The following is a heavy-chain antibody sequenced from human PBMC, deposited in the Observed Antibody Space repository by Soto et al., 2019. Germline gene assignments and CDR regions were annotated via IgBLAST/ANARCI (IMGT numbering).Heavy chain of an antibody. CDR1: GFTFSTYA. CDR2: ISYDGSNK. CDR3: ARDRASALDI. J-gene: IGHJ3*02. Sequence: QEQLVESGGGVVQPGRSLRLSCAASGFTFSTYAMHWVRQAPGKGLEWVAVISYDGSNKYYADSVKGRFTISRDNAKNTVYVQMNSLRDEDTAVYYCARDRASALDIWGQGTMVTVSS. V-gene: IGHV3-30-3*01.